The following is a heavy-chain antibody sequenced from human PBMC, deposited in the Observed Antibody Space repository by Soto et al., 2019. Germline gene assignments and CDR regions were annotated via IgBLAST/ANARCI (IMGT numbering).Heavy chain of an antibody. D-gene: IGHD2-15*01. CDR3: ARDVSLLVILDS. CDR1: GFAFSSYT. J-gene: IGHJ5*02. Sequence: EIQLVESGGDLVKSGGSLRLSCAASGFAFSSYTMNWVRQAPGKGLEWISSISSGGGSTHYADSVKGRFTVTRDSAKNSMFLQMHSLRGEDTAVYYCARDVSLLVILDSWGQGTLVTVSS. CDR2: ISSGGGST. V-gene: IGHV3-21*06.